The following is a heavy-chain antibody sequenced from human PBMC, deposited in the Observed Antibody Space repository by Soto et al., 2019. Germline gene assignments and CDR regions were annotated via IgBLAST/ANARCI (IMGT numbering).Heavy chain of an antibody. CDR1: GGSISSDY. CDR2: IYHSGST. CDR3: ARDPAKFDWLLFPSPFYFGMDV. Sequence: SETLSLTCTVSGGSISSDYWSWIRQPPGKGLEWIGYIYHSGSTYYNPSLKSRVTISVDRSKNQFSLKLSSVTAADTAVYYCARDPAKFDWLLFPSPFYFGMDVWGQGSTVSVSS. J-gene: IGHJ6*02. D-gene: IGHD3-9*01. V-gene: IGHV4-59*12.